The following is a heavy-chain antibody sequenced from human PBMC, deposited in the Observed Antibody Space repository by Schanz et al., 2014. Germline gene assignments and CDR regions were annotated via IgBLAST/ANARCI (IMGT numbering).Heavy chain of an antibody. Sequence: QVQLVQSGAEVKKPGASVKVSCKASGYTFTGYYMHWVRQAPGQGLEWMGWIDPNSGGTNYAQKFQGRVTMTSDPSIPTVSMEVNSLTSADTAVFYCARPASHDVWRGYIPHYAFDLWGQGTVVIVSS. J-gene: IGHJ3*01. D-gene: IGHD3-3*01. CDR2: IDPNSGGT. CDR1: GYTFTGYY. CDR3: ARPASHDVWRGYIPHYAFDL. V-gene: IGHV1-2*02.